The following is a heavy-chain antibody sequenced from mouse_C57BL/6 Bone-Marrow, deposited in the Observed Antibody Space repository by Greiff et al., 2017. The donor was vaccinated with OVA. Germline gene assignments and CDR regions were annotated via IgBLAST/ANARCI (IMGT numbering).Heavy chain of an antibody. Sequence: VKLQESGAELVRPGASVTLSCKASGYTFTDYEMHWVKQTPVHGLEWIGAIDPETGGTAYNQKFKGKAILTADKSSSTAYMELRSLTSEDSAVYYCTRERDDYAWFAYWGQGTLVTVSA. V-gene: IGHV1-15*01. CDR3: TRERDDYAWFAY. J-gene: IGHJ3*01. CDR2: IDPETGGT. D-gene: IGHD2-4*01. CDR1: GYTFTDYE.